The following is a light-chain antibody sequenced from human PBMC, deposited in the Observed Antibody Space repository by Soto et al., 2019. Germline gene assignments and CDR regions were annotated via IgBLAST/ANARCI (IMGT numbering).Light chain of an antibody. J-gene: IGKJ1*01. Sequence: SLSPGERATLSCRTSQSVSSSLAWYQQKPGQAPRLLIYDASNRATGIPDRFSGSGSGTDFTLTISRLEPEDFAVYYCQQHGSSPWMFGQGTKVDI. CDR2: DAS. CDR3: QQHGSSPWM. V-gene: IGKV3-20*01. CDR1: QSVSSS.